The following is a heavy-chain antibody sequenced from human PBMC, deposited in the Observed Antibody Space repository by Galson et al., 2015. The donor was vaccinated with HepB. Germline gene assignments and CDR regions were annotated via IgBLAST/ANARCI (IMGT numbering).Heavy chain of an antibody. CDR2: IWYDASNK. D-gene: IGHD1-1*01. Sequence: SLRLSCAASGFTFSTYGMHWVRQAPGKGLEWVAVIWYDASNKYYSDSVKGRFTISRDNPKNTLYLQMNSLRAEDTAVYYCVRDHRSWYNNDAFGIWGQGTMVTVSS. V-gene: IGHV3-33*01. J-gene: IGHJ3*02. CDR3: VRDHRSWYNNDAFGI. CDR1: GFTFSTYG.